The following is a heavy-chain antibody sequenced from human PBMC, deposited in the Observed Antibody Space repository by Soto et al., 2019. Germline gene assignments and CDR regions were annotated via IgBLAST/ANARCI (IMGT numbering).Heavy chain of an antibody. D-gene: IGHD2-15*01. Sequence: EVQLVESGGGLVQPGGSLRLSCAAPGFTFSSYWMHWVRQAPGKGLVWVSRINSDGSSTSYADSVKGRFTISRDNAKNTLYLQMNSLRAEDTAVYYCAREGCSGGSCYPKGGFDYWGQGTLVTVSS. J-gene: IGHJ4*02. CDR3: AREGCSGGSCYPKGGFDY. CDR2: INSDGSST. CDR1: GFTFSSYW. V-gene: IGHV3-74*01.